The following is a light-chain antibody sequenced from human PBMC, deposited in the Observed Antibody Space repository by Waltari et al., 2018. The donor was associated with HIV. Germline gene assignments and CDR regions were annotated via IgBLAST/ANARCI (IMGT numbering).Light chain of an antibody. V-gene: IGLV2-8*01. CDR1: SRYVADFNP. Sequence: QSALPQPPSPSGSPAQSVTVACTGSSRYVADFNPCSWYQQHPGKAPQLMIYEVNKRPSGVPDRFSGSKSGNSASLTVSGLQAEDEADYYCSSYVGSNRVFGGGTKLTVL. CDR2: EVN. CDR3: SSYVGSNRV. J-gene: IGLJ3*02.